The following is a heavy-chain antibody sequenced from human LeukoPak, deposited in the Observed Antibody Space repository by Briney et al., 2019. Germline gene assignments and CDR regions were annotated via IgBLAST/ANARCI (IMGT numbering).Heavy chain of an antibody. CDR2: IIPIFGTA. V-gene: IGHV1-69*13. D-gene: IGHD6-19*01. CDR1: GGTFSSYA. CDR3: ARDSSGWAPSY. Sequence: SVKVSCTASGGTFSSYAISWVRQAPGQGLEWMGGIIPIFGTANYAQKFQGRVTITADESTSTAYMELSSLRSEDTAVYYCARDSSGWAPSYWGQGTLVTVSS. J-gene: IGHJ4*02.